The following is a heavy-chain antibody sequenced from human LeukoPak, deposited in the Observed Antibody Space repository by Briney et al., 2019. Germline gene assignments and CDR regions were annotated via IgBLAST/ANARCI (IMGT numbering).Heavy chain of an antibody. CDR3: ARDLGRNYYDSSKFDY. Sequence: RASVNVSCKASGGTFSSYTISWVRQAPGQGLEWMGRIIPILGIANYAQKFQGRVTITADKSTSTAYMELSSLRSEDTAVYYCARDLGRNYYDSSKFDYWGQGTLVTVSS. V-gene: IGHV1-69*04. D-gene: IGHD3-22*01. J-gene: IGHJ4*02. CDR2: IIPILGIA. CDR1: GGTFSSYT.